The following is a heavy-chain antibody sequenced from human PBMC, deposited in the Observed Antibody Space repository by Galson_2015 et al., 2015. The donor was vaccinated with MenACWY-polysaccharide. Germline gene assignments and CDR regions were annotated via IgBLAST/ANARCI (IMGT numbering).Heavy chain of an antibody. CDR3: AKEDGSGSGWFAFDY. CDR1: GFTFSSYS. CDR2: ISSSSSYI. Sequence: SLRLSCAASGFTFSSYSMNWVRQAPGKGLEWVSSISSSSSYIYYADSVKGRFTISRDNAKNSLYLQMNSLRAEDTAVYYCAKEDGSGSGWFAFDYWGQGTLVTVSS. J-gene: IGHJ4*02. D-gene: IGHD6-19*01. V-gene: IGHV3-21*01.